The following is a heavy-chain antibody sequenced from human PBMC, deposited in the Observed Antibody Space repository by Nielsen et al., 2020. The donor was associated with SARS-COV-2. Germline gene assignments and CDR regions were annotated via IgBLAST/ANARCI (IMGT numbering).Heavy chain of an antibody. J-gene: IGHJ4*02. CDR1: GFTFSSYA. Sequence: SLKISCAASGFTFSSYAMHWVRQAPGKGLEWVAVISYDGSNKYYADSVKGRFTISRDNSKNTLYLQMNSLRAEDTAVYYCARGSGYGASFDYWGQGTLVTVSS. CDR2: ISYDGSNK. CDR3: ARGSGYGASFDY. V-gene: IGHV3-30-3*01. D-gene: IGHD3-22*01.